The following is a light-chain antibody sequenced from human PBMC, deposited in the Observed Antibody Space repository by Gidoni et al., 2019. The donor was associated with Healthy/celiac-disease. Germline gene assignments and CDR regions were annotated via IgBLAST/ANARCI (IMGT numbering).Light chain of an antibody. J-gene: IGKJ5*01. CDR3: QQYGSSPQT. V-gene: IGKV3-20*01. CDR1: QSVSSSY. Sequence: EIVLTQSPGTLSLSPGERATLSCRASQSVSSSYLAWYQQKPGQAPRLLIYGASRRAAGIPDRFSGSGSGTDFTLTISRLEPEDFAVYYCQQYGSSPQTFXXXTRLEIK. CDR2: GAS.